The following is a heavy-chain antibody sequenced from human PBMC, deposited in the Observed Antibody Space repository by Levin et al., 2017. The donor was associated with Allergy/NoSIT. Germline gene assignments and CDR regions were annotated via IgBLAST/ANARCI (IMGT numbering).Heavy chain of an antibody. J-gene: IGHJ6*02. CDR2: ISSSSSTI. Sequence: GGSLRLSCAASGFTFSSYSMNWVRQAPGKGLEWVSYISSSSSTIYYADSVKGRFTISRDNAKNSLYLQMNSLRDEDTAVYYCARESYDILTYEGMDVWGQGTTVTVSS. CDR3: ARESYDILTYEGMDV. V-gene: IGHV3-48*02. D-gene: IGHD3-9*01. CDR1: GFTFSSYS.